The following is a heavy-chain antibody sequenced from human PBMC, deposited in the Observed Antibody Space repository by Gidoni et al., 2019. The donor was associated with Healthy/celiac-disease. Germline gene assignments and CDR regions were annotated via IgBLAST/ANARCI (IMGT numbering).Heavy chain of an antibody. CDR2: ISSSGTTI. Sequence: EVQLVESGGGLVQPGGSLRLSCAASGFTFSSYEMNWVRQAPGKGLEWVSYISSSGTTIYYADSVKGRFTISRDNAKNSLYLLMNSLRAEDTAAYYCAREHYFVTDYWGQGTLVTVSS. V-gene: IGHV3-48*03. CDR1: GFTFSSYE. J-gene: IGHJ4*02. D-gene: IGHD3-9*01. CDR3: AREHYFVTDY.